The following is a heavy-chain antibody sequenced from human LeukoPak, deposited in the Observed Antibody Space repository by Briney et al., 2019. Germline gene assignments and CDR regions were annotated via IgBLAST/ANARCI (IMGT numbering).Heavy chain of an antibody. CDR2: ISGSGGST. Sequence: GGSLRLSCAASGFTFNSYAMSWVRQAPGKGLEWVSGISGSGGSTYYADSVKGRFTIPRDNSKNTLYLQMNSLRAEDTAVYYCVKTLDIVVVVATPTYFDYWGQGTLVTVSS. J-gene: IGHJ4*02. CDR3: VKTLDIVVVVATPTYFDY. CDR1: GFTFNSYA. V-gene: IGHV3-23*01. D-gene: IGHD2-15*01.